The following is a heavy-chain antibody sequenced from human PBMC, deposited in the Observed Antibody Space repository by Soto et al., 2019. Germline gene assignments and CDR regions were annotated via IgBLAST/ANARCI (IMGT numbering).Heavy chain of an antibody. J-gene: IGHJ3*01. CDR3: VAELYSGGGCCSFDF. D-gene: IGHD2-21*02. CDR2: IIVASGRT. V-gene: IGHV1-58*01. CDR1: GSRFTNSA. Sequence: SVKVSCKTSGSRFTNSAVQWVRQARGQRLEWIGWIIVASGRTNYAREVQERVTISRDTSTSTAYMELSGLRSEDTAVYYCVAELYSGGGCCSFDFWGQGTMVTVSS.